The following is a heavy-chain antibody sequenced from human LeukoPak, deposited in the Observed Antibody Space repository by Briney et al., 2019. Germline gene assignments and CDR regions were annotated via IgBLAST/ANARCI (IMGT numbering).Heavy chain of an antibody. Sequence: ASVKVSCKVSGYTLTELSMHWVRQAPGKGLEWMGGFDPEDGETIYAQKFQGRVTMTEDTSTDTAYMELSSLRSEDTAVYYCARGHFDRFSSSSSWVHYYYYYMDVWGKGTTVTVSS. CDR2: FDPEDGET. CDR1: GYTLTELS. V-gene: IGHV1-24*01. D-gene: IGHD6-6*01. CDR3: ARGHFDRFSSSSSWVHYYYYYMDV. J-gene: IGHJ6*03.